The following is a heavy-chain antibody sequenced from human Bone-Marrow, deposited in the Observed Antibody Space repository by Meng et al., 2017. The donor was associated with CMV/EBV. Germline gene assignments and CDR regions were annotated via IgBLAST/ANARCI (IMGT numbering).Heavy chain of an antibody. CDR3: AHSGPSGYYDFWSGYEYYCYYGMDV. V-gene: IGHV2-5*01. CDR1: GFSLSTSGVG. D-gene: IGHD3-3*01. Sequence: SGPTLVKPTQTLTLTCTFSGFSLSTSGVGVGWIRQPPGKALEWLALIYWNDDKRYSPSLKSRLTITKDTSKNQVVLTMTNMDPVDTATYYCAHSGPSGYYDFWSGYEYYCYYGMDVWGQGTTVTVSS. CDR2: IYWNDDK. J-gene: IGHJ6*02.